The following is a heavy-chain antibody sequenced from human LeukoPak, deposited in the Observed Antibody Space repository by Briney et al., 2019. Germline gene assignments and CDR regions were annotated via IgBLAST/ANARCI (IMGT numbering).Heavy chain of an antibody. V-gene: IGHV1-69*04. Sequence: SVKVSCKASGGTVISYAISWVRQAPGQGLEWMGRIFPILGIANYAQKFQGRVTMTRNTSISTAYMELSSLRSEDTAVYYCARWNPYYYYMDVWGKGTTVTVSS. CDR3: ARWNPYYYYMDV. D-gene: IGHD1-1*01. CDR1: GGTVISYA. CDR2: IFPILGIA. J-gene: IGHJ6*03.